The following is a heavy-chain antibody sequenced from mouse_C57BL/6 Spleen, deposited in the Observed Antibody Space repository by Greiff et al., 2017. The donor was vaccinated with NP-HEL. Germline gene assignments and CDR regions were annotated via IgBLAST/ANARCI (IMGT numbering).Heavy chain of an antibody. CDR1: GFTFSSYT. V-gene: IGHV5-9*01. J-gene: IGHJ3*01. Sequence: VQLKESGGGLVKPGGSLKLSCAASGFTFSSYTMSWVRQTPEKRLEWVATISGGGGNTYYPDSVKGRFTISRDNAKKTLYLQMSSLRSEDTALYYCAYYGYDGAYWGQGTLVTVSA. CDR3: AYYGYDGAY. D-gene: IGHD2-2*01. CDR2: ISGGGGNT.